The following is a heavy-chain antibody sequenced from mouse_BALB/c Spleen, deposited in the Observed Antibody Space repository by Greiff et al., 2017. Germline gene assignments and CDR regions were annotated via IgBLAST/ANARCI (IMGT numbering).Heavy chain of an antibody. V-gene: IGHV5-4*02. CDR3: ARARKATRAPIAY. CDR2: ISDGGSYT. J-gene: IGHJ3*01. CDR1: GFTFSDYY. D-gene: IGHD3-1*01. Sequence: EVQRVESGGGLVKPGGSLKLSCAASGFTFSDYYMYWVRQSPEKRLEWVATISDGGSYTYYPDSVKGRFTISRDNAKNNLYLQMSSLTSEDTAMYDCARARKATRAPIAYWGQGTLVTVSA.